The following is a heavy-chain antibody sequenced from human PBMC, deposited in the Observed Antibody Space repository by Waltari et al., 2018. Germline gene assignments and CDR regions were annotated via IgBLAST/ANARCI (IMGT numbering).Heavy chain of an antibody. CDR1: GGSFSGYY. J-gene: IGHJ5*02. Sequence: QVQLQQWGAGLLKPSETLSLTCAVYGGSFSGYYWSWIRQPPGKGLEWIGEINHSGSTNYNPSLKSRVTISVDTSKNQFSLKLSSVTAADTAVYYCARGGSDIVVVPAAQPSDPWGQGTLVTVSS. D-gene: IGHD2-2*01. V-gene: IGHV4-34*01. CDR3: ARGGSDIVVVPAAQPSDP. CDR2: INHSGST.